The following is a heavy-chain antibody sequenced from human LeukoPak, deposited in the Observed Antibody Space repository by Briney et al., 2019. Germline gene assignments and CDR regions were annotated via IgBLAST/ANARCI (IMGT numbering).Heavy chain of an antibody. CDR3: AREGYDSSGPYMDV. Sequence: GGSLRLSCAASGFTFSSYWMQWVRQAPGKGLVWVSRINSDGSSTSYADSVKGRFTISRDNAKNTLYLQMNSLRAEDTAVYYCAREGYDSSGPYMDVWGKGTTVTVSS. J-gene: IGHJ6*03. CDR2: INSDGSST. V-gene: IGHV3-74*01. CDR1: GFTFSSYW. D-gene: IGHD3-22*01.